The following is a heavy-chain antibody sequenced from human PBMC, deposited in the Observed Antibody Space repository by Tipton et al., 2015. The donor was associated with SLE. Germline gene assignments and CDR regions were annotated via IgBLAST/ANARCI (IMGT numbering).Heavy chain of an antibody. J-gene: IGHJ5*02. CDR1: GYSISGHY. V-gene: IGHV4-59*08. CDR2: IYNTGST. D-gene: IGHD1-26*01. Sequence: TLSLTCTVSGYSISGHYWTWIRQSPGKGLEWIGYIYNTGSTNYNPSLKSRVTIELDTSKNQFSLKLNSVTATDAAVYYCARASFIVGSTTFWFDPWGQGALVIVSS. CDR3: ARASFIVGSTTFWFDP.